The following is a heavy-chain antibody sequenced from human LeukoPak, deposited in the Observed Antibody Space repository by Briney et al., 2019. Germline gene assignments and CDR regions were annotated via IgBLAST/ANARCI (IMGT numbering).Heavy chain of an antibody. D-gene: IGHD2-21*02. CDR1: GFTVSSKY. CDR3: ASATYCSGDCYAFFDY. V-gene: IGHV3-66*02. Sequence: GGSLRLSCVVSGFTVSSKYMSWVRQAPGKGLEWVSSIYVGGSTFYADSVKGRFTSSRDTSKNTIYLQMSSLIPEDTAVYYCASATYCSGDCYAFFDYWGQGILVTVSS. CDR2: IYVGGST. J-gene: IGHJ4*02.